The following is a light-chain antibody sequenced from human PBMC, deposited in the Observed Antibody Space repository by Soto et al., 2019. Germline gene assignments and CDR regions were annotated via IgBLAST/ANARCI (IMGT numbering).Light chain of an antibody. CDR3: QQRSSGVT. CDR2: DAS. J-gene: IGKJ5*01. V-gene: IGKV3-11*01. Sequence: EIVLTQSPATLSLSPGERATLSCRASESISTYLGWYQQKPGQAPRPLIYDASNRATCIPARFSGSGSGTEFTLTISSLEPEDSAVYFCQQRSSGVTFGQGTRLEIK. CDR1: ESISTY.